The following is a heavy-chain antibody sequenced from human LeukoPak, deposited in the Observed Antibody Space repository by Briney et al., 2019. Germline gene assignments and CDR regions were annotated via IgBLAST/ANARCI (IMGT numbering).Heavy chain of an antibody. V-gene: IGHV3-30*04. CDR3: ARDGHSGYEDGFDY. J-gene: IGHJ4*02. D-gene: IGHD5-12*01. Sequence: GGSLRLSCAASGFTFSSYAMHWVRQAPGKGLERVAVISYDGSNKYYADSVKGRFTISRDNSKNTLYLQMNSLRAEDTAVYYCARDGHSGYEDGFDYWGQGTLVTVSS. CDR2: ISYDGSNK. CDR1: GFTFSSYA.